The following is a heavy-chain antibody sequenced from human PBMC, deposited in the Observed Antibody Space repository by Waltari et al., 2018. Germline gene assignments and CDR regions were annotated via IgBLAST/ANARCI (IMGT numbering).Heavy chain of an antibody. J-gene: IGHJ4*02. CDR3: ATSGNKMATIDY. CDR1: GGSFSGYY. V-gene: IGHV4-34*01. CDR2: INHSGST. D-gene: IGHD5-12*01. Sequence: QVQLQQWGAGLLKPSETLSLTCAVYGGSFSGYYWSWIRQPPGKGLEWIGEINHSGSTNYNPSLKSRVTISVDTSKNQFSLKLSSVTAADTAVYYCATSGNKMATIDYWGQGTLVTVSS.